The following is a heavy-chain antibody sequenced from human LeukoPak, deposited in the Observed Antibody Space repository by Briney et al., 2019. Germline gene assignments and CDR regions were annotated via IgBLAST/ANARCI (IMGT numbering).Heavy chain of an antibody. D-gene: IGHD1-1*01. J-gene: IGHJ3*02. CDR1: GYTFTSYD. V-gene: IGHV1-8*03. CDR2: MNPNSGNT. CDR3: ARQRDWNDGEDAFDI. Sequence: ASVKVSCKASGYTFTSYDINWVRQAPGQGLEWMGWMNPNSGNTGYAQKFQGRVTITRNTSISTAYMELSSLRSEDTAVYYCARQRDWNDGEDAFDIWGQGTMVTVSS.